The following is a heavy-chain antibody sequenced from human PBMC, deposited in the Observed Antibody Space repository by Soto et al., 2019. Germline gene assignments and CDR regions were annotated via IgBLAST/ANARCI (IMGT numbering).Heavy chain of an antibody. D-gene: IGHD3-16*01. CDR3: ARGGNCIMTNSFWGDNGFDT. CDR2: INAGNGST. J-gene: IGHJ5*02. V-gene: IGHV1-3*05. Sequence: QVQLVQSGAEERKPGASVKVSCKASGYTFTSYAMHWVRQAPGQRLEWMGWINAGNGSTKYSQSFRGRVTITRATTASTAYVEQSSLRAEETAVYYCARGGNCIMTNSFWGDNGFDTWGQGNVVTVSS. CDR1: GYTFTSYA.